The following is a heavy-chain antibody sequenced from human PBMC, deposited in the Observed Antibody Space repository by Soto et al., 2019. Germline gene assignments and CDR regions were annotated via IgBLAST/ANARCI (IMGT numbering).Heavy chain of an antibody. CDR2: IYYSGST. CDR3: ARFNYYDSSGYSLPFDY. V-gene: IGHV4-59*12. Sequence: SETLSLTCTVSGGSISSYYWSWIRQPPGKGLEWNGYIYYSGSTNYNPSLKSRVTISVDTSKNQFSLKLSSVTAADTAVYYCARFNYYDSSGYSLPFDYWGQGTLVTVSS. D-gene: IGHD3-22*01. CDR1: GGSISSYY. J-gene: IGHJ4*02.